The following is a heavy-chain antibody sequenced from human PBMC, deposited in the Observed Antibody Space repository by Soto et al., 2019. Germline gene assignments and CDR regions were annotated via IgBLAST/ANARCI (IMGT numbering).Heavy chain of an antibody. CDR1: GYTFTSYA. V-gene: IGHV1-3*01. CDR3: ARLGGQLAERYNWFDP. D-gene: IGHD6-6*01. CDR2: INAGNGNT. Sequence: ASVKVSCKASGYTFTSYAMHWVRQAPGQRLEWMGWINAGNGNTKYSQKFQGRVTITRDTSASTAYMELSSLRSEDTAVYYCARLGGQLAERYNWFDPWGQGTLVTVSS. J-gene: IGHJ5*02.